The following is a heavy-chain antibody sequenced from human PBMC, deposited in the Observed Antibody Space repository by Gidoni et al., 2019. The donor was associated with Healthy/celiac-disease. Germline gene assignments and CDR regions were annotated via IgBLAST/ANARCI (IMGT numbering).Heavy chain of an antibody. D-gene: IGHD3-10*01. V-gene: IGHV4-39*01. CDR1: GGSISSSSYY. J-gene: IGHJ3*02. CDR2: IYYSGST. CDR3: ARPGPDTMVRGEGAFDI. Sequence: QLQLQESGPGLVKPSEPLSLTCTVSGGSISSSSYYWGWIRQPPGKGLEWIGSIYYSGSTYYNPSLKSRVTISVDTSKNQFSLKLSSVTAADTAVYYCARPGPDTMVRGEGAFDIWGQGTMVTVSS.